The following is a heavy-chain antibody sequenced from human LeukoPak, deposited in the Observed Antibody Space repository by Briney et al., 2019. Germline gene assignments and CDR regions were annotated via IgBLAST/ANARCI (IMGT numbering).Heavy chain of an antibody. CDR2: ISYEGSNK. CDR3: AKGYYYDSSGYYYDRPSFDY. D-gene: IGHD3-22*01. Sequence: GRSLRLSCAASGFTFSSYGMHWVREAPGKRLEWVAVISYEGSNKYYADSVKGRFTISRDNSKNTLYLQMNSLRAEDTAVYYCAKGYYYDSSGYYYDRPSFDYWGQGTLVTVSS. CDR1: GFTFSSYG. V-gene: IGHV3-30*18. J-gene: IGHJ4*02.